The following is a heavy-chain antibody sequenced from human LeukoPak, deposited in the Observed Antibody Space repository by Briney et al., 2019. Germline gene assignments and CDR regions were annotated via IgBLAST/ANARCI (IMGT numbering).Heavy chain of an antibody. D-gene: IGHD3-3*01. V-gene: IGHV1-18*01. Sequence: ASVKVSCKASGYTFTSYDINWVRQATGQGLEWMGWISAYNGNTNYAQKLQGRVTMTTDTSTSTAYMELRSLRSDDTAVYYCARVRLTIFGVVSYYYGMDVWGQGTTFTVPS. J-gene: IGHJ6*02. CDR2: ISAYNGNT. CDR1: GYTFTSYD. CDR3: ARVRLTIFGVVSYYYGMDV.